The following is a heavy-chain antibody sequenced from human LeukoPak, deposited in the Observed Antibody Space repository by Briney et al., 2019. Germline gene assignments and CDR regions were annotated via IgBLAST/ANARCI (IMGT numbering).Heavy chain of an antibody. J-gene: IGHJ5*02. V-gene: IGHV3-48*01. CDR1: GFTLSSYS. D-gene: IGHD3-22*01. CDR2: ISNSGTTI. Sequence: GGSLSLSCAASGFTLSSYSMNWVRQAPGKGLEWVSYISNSGTTIYYADSVKGRFTNSRDNAKNSLYLQMNSLRAEDTAVYYCARRDCDSIKCRGSNWFDPWGQGTLVSVSS. CDR3: ARRDCDSIKCRGSNWFDP.